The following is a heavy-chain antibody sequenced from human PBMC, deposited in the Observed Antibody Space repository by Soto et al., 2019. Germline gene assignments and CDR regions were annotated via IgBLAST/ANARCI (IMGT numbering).Heavy chain of an antibody. Sequence: GGSLRLSCVASGFTFTNFPMNWVRQSPGKGLEWVSAISGGGNSKWYADCVRGRFTISRDNSKNTVYLQMNSLSVEDTGIYYCAKTTVTTPPGFDPWGQGTLVTVSS. CDR2: ISGGGNSK. V-gene: IGHV3-23*01. CDR1: GFTFTNFP. CDR3: AKTTVTTPPGFDP. J-gene: IGHJ5*02. D-gene: IGHD4-17*01.